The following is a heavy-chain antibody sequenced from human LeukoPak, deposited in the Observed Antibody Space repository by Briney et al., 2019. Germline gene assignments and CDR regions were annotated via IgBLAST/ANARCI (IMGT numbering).Heavy chain of an antibody. D-gene: IGHD6-19*01. J-gene: IGHJ4*02. CDR3: ARLAVAAYSFDY. V-gene: IGHV4-59*08. Sequence: SETLSLTCTVSGGSISSYYWSWIRQPPGKGLEWIGYIYYSGSTNYNPSLKSRVTISVDTPKNQFPMKLSSVTAADTAVYYCARLAVAAYSFDYWGQGTLVTVSS. CDR2: IYYSGST. CDR1: GGSISSYY.